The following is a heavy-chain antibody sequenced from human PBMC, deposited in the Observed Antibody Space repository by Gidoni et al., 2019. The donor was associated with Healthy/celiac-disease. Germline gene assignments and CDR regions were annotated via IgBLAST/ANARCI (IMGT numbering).Heavy chain of an antibody. CDR2: IYPGDSDT. D-gene: IGHD2-15*01. V-gene: IGHV5-51*01. J-gene: IGHJ6*02. CDR3: ARLAAREYYYYYGMDV. Sequence: PGESLKISCKGSGYSFTSYWIGWVRQMPGKGLEWMGIIYPGDSDTRYSPSFQGQVTISADKSISTASLQWSSLKASDTAMYYYARLAAREYYYYYGMDVWGQGTTVTVSS. CDR1: GYSFTSYW.